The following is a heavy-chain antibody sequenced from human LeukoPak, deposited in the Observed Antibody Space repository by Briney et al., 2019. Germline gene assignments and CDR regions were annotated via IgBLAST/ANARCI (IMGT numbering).Heavy chain of an antibody. D-gene: IGHD6-6*01. J-gene: IGHJ4*02. Sequence: SETLSLTCTVSGGSISSYHWSWIRQPPGKGLEWIGYIYNSGATNYNPSLKSRVITSIDMSKKQFSLKLASVTAADTAVYYCARGYSSSSGRPDYWGQGALVTVSS. V-gene: IGHV4-4*08. CDR3: ARGYSSSSGRPDY. CDR1: GGSISSYH. CDR2: IYNSGAT.